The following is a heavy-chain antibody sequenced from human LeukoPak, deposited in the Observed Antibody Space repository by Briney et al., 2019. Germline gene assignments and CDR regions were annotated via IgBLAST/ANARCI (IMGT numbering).Heavy chain of an antibody. D-gene: IGHD4-11*01. CDR3: ASGATVGY. CDR2: INHSGST. J-gene: IGHJ4*02. CDR1: GGSISSSSYY. V-gene: IGHV4-39*07. Sequence: SETLSLTCTVSGGSISSSSYYWSWIRQPPGKGLEWIGEINHSGSTNYNPSLKSRVTISVDTSKNQFSLKLSSVTAADTAVYYCASGATVGYWGQGTLVTVSS.